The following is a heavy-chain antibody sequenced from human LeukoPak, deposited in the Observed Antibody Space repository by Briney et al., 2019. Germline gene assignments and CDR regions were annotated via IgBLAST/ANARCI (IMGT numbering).Heavy chain of an antibody. CDR3: ARAAGTVTMVRGVLHWFDP. J-gene: IGHJ5*02. D-gene: IGHD3-10*01. CDR1: GGSISSYY. Sequence: PSETLSLTCTVSGGSISSYYWSWIRQPPGKGLEWIGYIYYSGSTNYNPSLKSRVTISVDTSKNQFSLKLSSVTAADTAVYYCARAAGTVTMVRGVLHWFDPWGQGTLVTVSS. V-gene: IGHV4-59*01. CDR2: IYYSGST.